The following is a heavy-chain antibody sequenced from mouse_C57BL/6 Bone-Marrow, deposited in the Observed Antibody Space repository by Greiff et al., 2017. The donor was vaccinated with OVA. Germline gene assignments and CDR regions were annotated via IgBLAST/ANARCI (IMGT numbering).Heavy chain of an antibody. CDR1: GYTFTSYW. CDR2: IHPNSGST. V-gene: IGHV1-64*01. J-gene: IGHJ3*01. D-gene: IGHD1-1*01. Sequence: VQLQQSGAELVKPGASVKLSCTASGYTFTSYWMSWVKQRPGQGLEWIGMIHPNSGSTNYNEKFKSKATLTVDKSSSTAYMQLSSLTSEDSAVYYCARGDYYGSSLFAYWGQGTLVSVSA. CDR3: ARGDYYGSSLFAY.